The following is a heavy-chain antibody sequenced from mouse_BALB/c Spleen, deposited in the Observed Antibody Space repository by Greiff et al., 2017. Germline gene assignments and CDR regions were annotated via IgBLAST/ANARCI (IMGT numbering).Heavy chain of an antibody. CDR3: AREDGAY. CDR1: GYAFTNYL. J-gene: IGHJ3*01. CDR2: INPGSGGT. V-gene: IGHV1-54*01. Sequence: QVQLQQSGAELVRPGTSVKVSCKASGYAFTNYLIEWVKQRPGQGLEWIGVINPGSGGTNYNEKFKGKATLTADKSSSTAYMQLSSLTSDDSAVYFCAREDGAYWGQGTLVTVSA.